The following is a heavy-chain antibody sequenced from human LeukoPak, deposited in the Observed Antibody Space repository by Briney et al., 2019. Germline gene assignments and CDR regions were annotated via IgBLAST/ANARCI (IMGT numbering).Heavy chain of an antibody. Sequence: GGSLRLSCAASGFTFRNYGMEWVRQAPGKGLEWVAVIWYDGSNKYYADSVKGRFTISRDNSKNTLYLQMNSLRAEDTAVYYCARDAAMFPQDTYGMDVWGQGTTVTVSS. V-gene: IGHV3-33*01. J-gene: IGHJ6*02. D-gene: IGHD3-10*02. CDR1: GFTFRNYG. CDR2: IWYDGSNK. CDR3: ARDAAMFPQDTYGMDV.